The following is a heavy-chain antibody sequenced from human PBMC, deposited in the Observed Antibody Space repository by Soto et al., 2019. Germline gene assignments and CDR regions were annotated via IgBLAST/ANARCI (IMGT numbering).Heavy chain of an antibody. J-gene: IGHJ4*02. D-gene: IGHD6-13*01. CDR3: ARGVGRSSWNSFDS. Sequence: SENLSLTCAVYGGSFSGSFWRWIRQPAGKGLEWIGRIYTSENTHYNPSLRSRVSMSLDTSKNQLSLNLSSVTAADTAVYYCARGVGRSSWNSFDSWGKGTLVTVS. CDR1: GGSFSGSF. V-gene: IGHV4-59*10. CDR2: IYTSENT.